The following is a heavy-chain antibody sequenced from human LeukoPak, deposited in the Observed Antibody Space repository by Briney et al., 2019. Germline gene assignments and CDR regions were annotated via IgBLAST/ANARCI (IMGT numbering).Heavy chain of an antibody. Sequence: GGSLRLSCAASAFTFSTYGMHWVRQAPGKGLEWVAAISYDGSNKYYADSVKGRLTISRDNSKDTLYLQMSSLRAEDTAVYYCGKATAKYYYYGVDVWGQGTTVTVSS. CDR3: GKATAKYYYYGVDV. CDR1: AFTFSTYG. CDR2: ISYDGSNK. V-gene: IGHV3-30*18. J-gene: IGHJ6*02.